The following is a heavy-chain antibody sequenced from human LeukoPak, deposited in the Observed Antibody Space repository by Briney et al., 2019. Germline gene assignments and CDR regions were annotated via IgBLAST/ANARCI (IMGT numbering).Heavy chain of an antibody. CDR3: ARVGGQYYYDSSGYSDY. D-gene: IGHD3-22*01. Sequence: GGSLRLSCAASGLTFSSYSLNWVRQAPGKGLEWVSSISSSSSYIYYADSVKGRFTISRDNAKNSLYLQMNSLRAEDTAVYYCARVGGQYYYDSSGYSDYWGQGTLVTVSS. J-gene: IGHJ4*02. CDR1: GLTFSSYS. CDR2: ISSSSSYI. V-gene: IGHV3-21*01.